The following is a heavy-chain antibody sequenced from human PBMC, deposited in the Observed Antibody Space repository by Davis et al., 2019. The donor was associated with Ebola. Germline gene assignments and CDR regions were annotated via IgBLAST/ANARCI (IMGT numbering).Heavy chain of an antibody. J-gene: IGHJ6*02. CDR1: GGSISSSNW. CDR2: IYHSGST. Sequence: SETLSLTCAVSGGSISSSNWWSWVRQPPGKGLEWIGEIYHSGSTNYNPSLKSRVTISVDTSKNQFSLKLSSVTAADTAVYYCARQHLGYCSSTSCYGGYYYGMDVWGQGTTVTVSS. V-gene: IGHV4-4*02. CDR3: ARQHLGYCSSTSCYGGYYYGMDV. D-gene: IGHD2-2*01.